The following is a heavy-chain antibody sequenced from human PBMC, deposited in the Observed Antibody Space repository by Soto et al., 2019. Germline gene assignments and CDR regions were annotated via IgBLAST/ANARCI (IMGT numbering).Heavy chain of an antibody. CDR1: GYTFISHG. CDR2: ISGKNGNT. V-gene: IGHV1-18*04. Sequence: QVQLVQSGAEVKKPGDSVKVSCKAYGYTFISHGISWVRQAPGQGLEWMGWISGKNGNTKYAQKFQGRVTLTTDTSTSTAYLELRILRSDDTAVYYCASVSSSIVVVPDYGMDVWGQGTTVTVSS. D-gene: IGHD2-2*01. CDR3: ASVSSSIVVVPDYGMDV. J-gene: IGHJ6*02.